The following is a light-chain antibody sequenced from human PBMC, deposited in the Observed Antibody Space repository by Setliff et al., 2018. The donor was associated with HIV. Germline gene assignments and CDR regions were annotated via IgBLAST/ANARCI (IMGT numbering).Light chain of an antibody. CDR3: GTWDSSLTAYV. V-gene: IGLV1-51*01. CDR1: SSTIGTNY. CDR2: NND. J-gene: IGLJ1*01. Sequence: QCALTQPPSVSAAPGQKVTISCSGSSSTIGTNYVSWYQQLPGTAPKLLVYNNDERPSGIPDRFSGSKSGSSATLGITGLQTGDEADYYCGTWDSSLTAYVFGTGTKVTVL.